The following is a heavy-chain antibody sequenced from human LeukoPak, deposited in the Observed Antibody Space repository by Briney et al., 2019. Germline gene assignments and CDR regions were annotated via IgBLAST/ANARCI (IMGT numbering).Heavy chain of an antibody. D-gene: IGHD5-18*01. CDR1: GYSFTAYY. J-gene: IGHJ4*02. CDR2: LDPKNGDT. V-gene: IGHV1-2*02. CDR3: ARDGYTIGYTIDY. Sequence: GASVKVSCKASGYSFTAYYIHWVRQAPGQGLEWMGWLDPKNGDTHFAETFQGRVTMTRDTSISSAYLEVTDLTSDDTAVYFCARDGYTIGYTIDYWGQGTLVAVSS.